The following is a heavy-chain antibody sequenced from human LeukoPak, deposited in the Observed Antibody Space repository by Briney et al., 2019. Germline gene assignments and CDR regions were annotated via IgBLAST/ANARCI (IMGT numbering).Heavy chain of an antibody. D-gene: IGHD6-13*01. CDR3: ARHRGSSWYESFDY. CDR1: GGSLSNYY. CDR2: MYYGGST. V-gene: IGHV4-59*08. J-gene: IGHJ4*02. Sequence: SETLSLTCSVSGGSLSNYYWNWIRQPPGKGPEWIGSMYYGGSTNYNPSLKSRVTISVDTSENQFSLKVSSVTAADTAVYYCARHRGSSWYESFDYWGQGILVTVSS.